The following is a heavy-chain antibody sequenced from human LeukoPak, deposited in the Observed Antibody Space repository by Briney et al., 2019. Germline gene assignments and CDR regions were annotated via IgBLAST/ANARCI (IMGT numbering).Heavy chain of an antibody. V-gene: IGHV4-34*01. CDR3: ARAQLLWSTGGVSDY. Sequence: PSETLSLTCAVYGGSFSGYYWSWIRQPPGKGLEWIGEINHSGSTNYNPSLKSRVTISVDTSKNQLSLKLSSVTAADTAVYYCARAQLLWSTGGVSDYWGQGTLVTVSS. J-gene: IGHJ4*02. CDR2: INHSGST. D-gene: IGHD3-10*01. CDR1: GGSFSGYY.